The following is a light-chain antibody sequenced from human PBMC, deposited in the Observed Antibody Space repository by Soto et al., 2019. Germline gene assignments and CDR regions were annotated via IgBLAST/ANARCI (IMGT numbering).Light chain of an antibody. J-gene: IGKJ2*01. CDR3: QEYNNWPPRDI. Sequence: EIVLTQSPGTLSLSPGERATLYCRASQSVGSNYLAWYQQKPGQAPRVLIYGASSRATGIPDRFSGSGSGADFTLTISRLEPEDFAVYYCQEYNNWPPRDIFGQGTKLEIK. CDR2: GAS. V-gene: IGKV3-20*01. CDR1: QSVGSNY.